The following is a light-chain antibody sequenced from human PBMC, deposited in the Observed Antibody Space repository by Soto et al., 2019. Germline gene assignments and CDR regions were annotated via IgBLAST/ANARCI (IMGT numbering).Light chain of an antibody. CDR1: QSVSSY. V-gene: IGKV3-11*01. CDR2: DAS. J-gene: IGKJ4*01. CDR3: QQRSNWPLT. Sequence: EIVLTQSPATLSLSPGERATLSCRASQSVSSYLAWYQQKPGQAPRLLIYDASNRATGIPARFSGSGSGTDCTLTISSLEPEDFAVYYCQQRSNWPLTFGGGTNVDIK.